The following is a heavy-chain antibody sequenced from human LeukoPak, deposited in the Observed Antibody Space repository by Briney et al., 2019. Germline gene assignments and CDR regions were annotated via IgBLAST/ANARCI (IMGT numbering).Heavy chain of an antibody. D-gene: IGHD4-23*01. V-gene: IGHV1-18*04. J-gene: IGHJ3*02. Sequence: ASVKVSCKASGYTFTGYYMHWVRQAPGQGLEWMGWISVYNGNTKYAQNLQGRATMTTDTSTSTAYMELRSLRSDDTAVYYCARGLDYGGNTLVLSASDMWGQGTMVTVSS. CDR2: ISVYNGNT. CDR1: GYTFTGYY. CDR3: ARGLDYGGNTLVLSASDM.